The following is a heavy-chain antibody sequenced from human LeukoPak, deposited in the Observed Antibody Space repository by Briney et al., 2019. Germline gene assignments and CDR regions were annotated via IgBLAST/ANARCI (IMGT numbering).Heavy chain of an antibody. J-gene: IGHJ6*03. CDR3: ARRTKWILFHYYYMDV. V-gene: IGHV3-11*04. D-gene: IGHD5-18*01. Sequence: SGGSLRLSCAASGFTFSDYYMSWIRQAPGKGLEWVSYISSSGSTIYYADSVKGRFTISRDNAKNSLYLQMNSLRAEDTAVYYCARRTKWILFHYYYMDVWGKGTTVTVSS. CDR2: ISSSGSTI. CDR1: GFTFSDYY.